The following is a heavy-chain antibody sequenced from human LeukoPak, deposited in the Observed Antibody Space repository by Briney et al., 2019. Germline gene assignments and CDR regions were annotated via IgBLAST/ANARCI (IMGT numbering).Heavy chain of an antibody. CDR3: ANVDPGAELERLDYYYMDV. CDR2: IRYDGSNK. CDR1: GFTFSSYG. J-gene: IGHJ6*03. V-gene: IGHV3-30*02. D-gene: IGHD1-1*01. Sequence: LPGGSLRLSCAASGFTFSSYGMHWVRQAPGKGLEWVAYIRYDGSNKYYADSVKGRFTISRDNSKNTLYLQMNSLRAEDTAVYYCANVDPGAELERLDYYYMDVWGKGTTVTVSS.